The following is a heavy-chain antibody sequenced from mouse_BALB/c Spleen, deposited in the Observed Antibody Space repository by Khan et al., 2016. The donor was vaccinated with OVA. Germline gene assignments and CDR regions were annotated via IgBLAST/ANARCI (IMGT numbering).Heavy chain of an antibody. V-gene: IGHV9-3-1*01. D-gene: IGHD2-10*01. CDR2: INTYTGEP. Sequence: QIQLVQSGPELKKPGETVKISCKASGHTFTNYGMNWVKQPPGKGLKWMGWINTYTGEPTYADDFNGRFAFSLETSASTAYLQINNLKNEDTATYFCARPPYFSYAMDNWGQGPQSPSPQ. J-gene: IGHJ4*01. CDR3: ARPPYFSYAMDN. CDR1: GHTFTNYG.